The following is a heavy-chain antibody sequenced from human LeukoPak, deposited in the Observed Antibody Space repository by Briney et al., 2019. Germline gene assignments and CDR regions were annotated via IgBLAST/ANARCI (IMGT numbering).Heavy chain of an antibody. Sequence: SETLSLTCAVSGGSISSGGYSWSWIRQPPGKGLEWIGYIHHSGSTYYNPSLKSRVTISVDRSKNQFSLKLSSVTAADTAVYYCARASLTITGFDYWGQGTLVTVSS. D-gene: IGHD1-14*01. CDR1: GGSISSGGYS. CDR2: IHHSGST. V-gene: IGHV4-30-2*01. CDR3: ARASLTITGFDY. J-gene: IGHJ4*02.